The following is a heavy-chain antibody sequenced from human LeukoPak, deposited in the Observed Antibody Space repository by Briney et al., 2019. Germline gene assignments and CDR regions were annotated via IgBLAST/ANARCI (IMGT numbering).Heavy chain of an antibody. CDR2: FDTQEGET. CDR1: GHTLTELS. CDR3: ATPPVWFGEFVSGNSILGYFQD. J-gene: IGHJ1*01. V-gene: IGHV1-24*01. D-gene: IGHD3-10*01. Sequence: PEASVKVSCKISGHTLTELSIHWVRQAPGKGLEWMGGFDTQEGETIFAQNFQGRVTMTEDTSSDTAYMELSSLTSEDTAVYYCATPPVWFGEFVSGNSILGYFQDWGQGTLVTVSS.